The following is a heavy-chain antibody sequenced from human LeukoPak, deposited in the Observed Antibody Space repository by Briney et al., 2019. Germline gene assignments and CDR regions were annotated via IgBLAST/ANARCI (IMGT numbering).Heavy chain of an antibody. D-gene: IGHD3-16*02. CDR3: ARIYDYVWGSYRYGPLGY. CDR1: GYTFTSYY. J-gene: IGHJ4*02. Sequence: GASEKVSCKASGYTFTSYYMHWVRQAPGQGLEWMGIINPSGGSTSYAQKFQGRVTMTRDTSTSTVYMELSSLRSEDTAVYYCARIYDYVWGSYRYGPLGYWGQGTLVTVSS. V-gene: IGHV1-46*01. CDR2: INPSGGST.